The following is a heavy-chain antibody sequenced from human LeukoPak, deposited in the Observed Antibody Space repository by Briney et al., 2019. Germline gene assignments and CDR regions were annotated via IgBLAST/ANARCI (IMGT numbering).Heavy chain of an antibody. J-gene: IGHJ4*02. D-gene: IGHD2-2*01. CDR3: ARAHGGSSTSYDY. V-gene: IGHV3-11*03. CDR1: GFTFSDYY. CDR2: ISSSSSYT. Sequence: PGGSLRLSCAASGFTFSDYYMSWIRRAPGKGLEWVSYISSSSSYTNYADSVQGRFTISRDNARNSLYLQMNSLRAEDTAVYYCARAHGGSSTSYDYWGQGTLVTVSS.